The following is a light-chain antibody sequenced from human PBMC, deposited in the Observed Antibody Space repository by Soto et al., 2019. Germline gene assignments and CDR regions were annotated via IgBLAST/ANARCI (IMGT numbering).Light chain of an antibody. CDR1: QSVSSY. CDR2: DAS. J-gene: IGKJ4*01. CDR3: QQRSNWPST. V-gene: IGKV3-11*01. Sequence: EIVLTQSPATLYLSPGERATLSCRASQSVSSYLAWYQQKPGQAPRLLIYDASNRATGIPARFSGSGSGTDFTLTITSLEPEDFAVYYYQQRSNWPSTFGGGTKVEIK.